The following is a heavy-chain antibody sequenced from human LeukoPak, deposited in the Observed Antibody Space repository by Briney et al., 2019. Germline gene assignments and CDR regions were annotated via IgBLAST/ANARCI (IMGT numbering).Heavy chain of an antibody. J-gene: IGHJ5*02. V-gene: IGHV2-5*02. Sequence: SGPTLVNPTQTLTLTCGFSGFSLSTSGVGVGWIRQPPGKALEWLALIYWDDNKRYSPSLGSGLTITKDTSKNQVVLIMTNMDPVDTATYFCARDYCSTTSCYQGWFDPWGQGTLVTVSS. CDR1: GFSLSTSGVG. CDR3: ARDYCSTTSCYQGWFDP. CDR2: IYWDDNK. D-gene: IGHD2-2*01.